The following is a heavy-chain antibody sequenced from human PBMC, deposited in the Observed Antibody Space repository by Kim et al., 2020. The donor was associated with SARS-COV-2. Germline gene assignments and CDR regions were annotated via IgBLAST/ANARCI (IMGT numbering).Heavy chain of an antibody. D-gene: IGHD5-12*01. CDR3: ARGGWLHYYFDY. V-gene: IGHV3-21*01. Sequence: GGSLRLSCAASGFTFSSYSMNWVRQAPGKGLEWVSSISGSSSYIYYADSVKGRFTISRDNAKNSLYLQMNSLRAEDTAVYYCARGGWLHYYFDYWGQGALVTVSS. CDR1: GFTFSSYS. J-gene: IGHJ4*02. CDR2: ISGSSSYI.